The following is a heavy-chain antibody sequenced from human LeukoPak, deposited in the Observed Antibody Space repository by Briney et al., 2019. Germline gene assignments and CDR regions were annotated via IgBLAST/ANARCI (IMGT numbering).Heavy chain of an antibody. CDR3: AREATINYHDAFDI. J-gene: IGHJ3*02. D-gene: IGHD5-24*01. V-gene: IGHV1-2*02. Sequence: ASVKVSCKASGYTFTGYYMHWVRQAPGQGLEWMGWINPNSGGTNYAQKFQGRVTMTRDTSISTAYMELSRLRSEDTAVYYCAREATINYHDAFDIWGQGTMVTVSS. CDR1: GYTFTGYY. CDR2: INPNSGGT.